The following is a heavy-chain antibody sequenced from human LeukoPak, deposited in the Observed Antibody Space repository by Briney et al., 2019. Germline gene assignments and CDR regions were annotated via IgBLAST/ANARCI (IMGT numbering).Heavy chain of an antibody. Sequence: SETLSLTCTVSGGSISSGGYYWGWTRQSPGKGLEWIAEINYDGSTNHNPSLKSRVTISADTSKRQFSLKLTSLTAADTAVYYCARGGAGATTGPYDYWGQGTLVTVSS. D-gene: IGHD1-26*01. CDR1: GGSISSGGYY. CDR3: ARGGAGATTGPYDY. CDR2: INYDGST. J-gene: IGHJ4*02. V-gene: IGHV4-39*07.